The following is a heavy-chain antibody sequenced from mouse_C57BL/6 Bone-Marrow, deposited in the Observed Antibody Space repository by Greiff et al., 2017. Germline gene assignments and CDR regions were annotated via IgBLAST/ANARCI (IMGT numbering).Heavy chain of an antibody. D-gene: IGHD3-2*01. CDR1: GYTFTSYW. J-gene: IGHJ4*01. CDR3: AVDRGYAMDY. V-gene: IGHV1-69*01. CDR2: IDPSDSYT. Sequence: VQLQQSGAELVMPGASVKLSCKASGYTFTSYWMHWVKQRPGQGLEWIGEIDPSDSYTNYNQKFKGKSTLTVDKSSSTAYMQLSSLTSEDSAVYYCAVDRGYAMDYGGQGTSVTVSS.